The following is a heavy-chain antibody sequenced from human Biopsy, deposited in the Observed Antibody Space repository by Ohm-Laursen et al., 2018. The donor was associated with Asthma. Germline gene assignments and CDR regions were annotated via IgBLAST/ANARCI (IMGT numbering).Heavy chain of an antibody. D-gene: IGHD4-17*01. J-gene: IGHJ4*02. CDR3: ASDFPKDYVRYNFQF. CDR1: GCSLTDLS. V-gene: IGHV1-24*01. Sequence: ASVTVSCKISGCSLTDLSMHWVRQAPGQGLEWMGGHDHEEGGTVNARKFQVTVTMTEDTSTDTAYMELSSLSSDDTAVYYCASDFPKDYVRYNFQFWGQGTLVTVSS. CDR2: HDHEEGGT.